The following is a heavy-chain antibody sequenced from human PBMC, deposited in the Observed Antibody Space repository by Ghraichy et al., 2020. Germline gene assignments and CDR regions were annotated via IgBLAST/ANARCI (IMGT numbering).Heavy chain of an antibody. D-gene: IGHD2-2*01. CDR1: GYTFTSYG. CDR3: ARGGYCSSTSCFRSYWYFDL. CDR2: ISAYNGNT. V-gene: IGHV1-18*01. J-gene: IGHJ2*01. Sequence: SVKVSCKASGYTFTSYGISWVRQAPGQGLEWMGWISAYNGNTNYAQKLQGRVTMTTDTSTSTAYMELRSLRSDDTAVYYCARGGYCSSTSCFRSYWYFDLWGRGTLVTVSS.